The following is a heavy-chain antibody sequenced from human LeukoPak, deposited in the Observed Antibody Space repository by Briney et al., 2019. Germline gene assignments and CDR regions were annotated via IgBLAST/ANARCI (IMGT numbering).Heavy chain of an antibody. CDR3: ARLEGGGYSLIGY. V-gene: IGHV3-21*01. J-gene: IGHJ4*02. D-gene: IGHD4-23*01. CDR1: GFTFSSYS. CDR2: ISSSSSYI. Sequence: PGGSLRLSCAASGFTFSSYSMNWVRQAPGKGLEWVSSISSSSSYIYYADSVKGRFTISRDNAKNSLYLQMNSLRAEDTAVYYCARLEGGGYSLIGYWGQGTLVTVSS.